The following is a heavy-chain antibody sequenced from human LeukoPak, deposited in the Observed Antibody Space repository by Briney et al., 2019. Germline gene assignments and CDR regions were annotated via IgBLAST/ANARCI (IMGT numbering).Heavy chain of an antibody. Sequence: SETLSLTCAVYGGSFSGYYWSWIRQPPGKGLEWIGEINHSGSTNYNPSPKSRVTISVDTSKNQFSLKLSSVTAADTAVYCCARGGSGYSYGRLGSYYFDYWGQGTLVTVSS. J-gene: IGHJ4*02. V-gene: IGHV4-34*01. CDR3: ARGGSGYSYGRLGSYYFDY. CDR2: INHSGST. CDR1: GGSFSGYY. D-gene: IGHD5-18*01.